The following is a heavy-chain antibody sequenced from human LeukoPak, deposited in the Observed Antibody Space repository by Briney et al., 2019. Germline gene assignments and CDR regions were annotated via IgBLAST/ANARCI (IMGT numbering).Heavy chain of an antibody. CDR3: ASQKSSFDY. V-gene: IGHV4-30-2*01. J-gene: IGHJ4*02. Sequence: SETLSLTCAVSGGSISSGGYSWSWIRQPPGKGLEWIGYIYHSGSTYYNPPLKSRVTISVDRSKNQFSLKLSSVTAADTAVYYCASQKSSFDYWGQGTLVTVSS. CDR2: IYHSGST. CDR1: GGSISSGGYS.